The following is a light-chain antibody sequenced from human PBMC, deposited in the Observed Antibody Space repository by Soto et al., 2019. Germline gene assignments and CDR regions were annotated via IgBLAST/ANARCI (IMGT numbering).Light chain of an antibody. CDR3: QQYGSSPRT. CDR1: QTVSSY. V-gene: IGKV3-20*01. J-gene: IGKJ1*01. Sequence: EIVLTQSPGTLSLSPGERVTLSCRASQTVSSYLAWYQQKPGQAPRLLIYGASSRATGIPDRFSGSGSGTDFTLTISSLEPEDFAVYYCQQYGSSPRTFGQGTKVDIK. CDR2: GAS.